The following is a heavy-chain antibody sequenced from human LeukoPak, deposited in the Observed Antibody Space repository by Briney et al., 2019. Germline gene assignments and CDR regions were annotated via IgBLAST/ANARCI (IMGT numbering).Heavy chain of an antibody. D-gene: IGHD2-15*01. CDR3: ARFISAGVYYFDY. CDR1: GYSISSAYY. V-gene: IGHV4-38-2*02. CDR2: IYHSGNT. J-gene: IGHJ4*02. Sequence: SETLSLTCTISGYSISSAYYWGWTRQPPGKGLEWIGNIYHSGNTYYNPSLKSRVTISIDTSKNQFSLKLSSVTAADTAVYYCARFISAGVYYFDYWGQGTLGTVSS.